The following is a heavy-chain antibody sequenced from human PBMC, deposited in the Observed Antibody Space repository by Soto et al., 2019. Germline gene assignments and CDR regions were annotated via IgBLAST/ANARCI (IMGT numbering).Heavy chain of an antibody. CDR2: IDPSDSYT. CDR3: ARPEELSAAGYYYGMDV. J-gene: IGHJ6*02. V-gene: IGHV5-10-1*01. D-gene: IGHD6-13*01. Sequence: PGESLKISCKGSGYSFTSYWISWVRQMPGKGLEWMGRIDPSDSYTNYSPSFQGHVTISADKSISTAYLQWSSLKASDTAMYYCARPEELSAAGYYYGMDVWGQGTTVTVSS. CDR1: GYSFTSYW.